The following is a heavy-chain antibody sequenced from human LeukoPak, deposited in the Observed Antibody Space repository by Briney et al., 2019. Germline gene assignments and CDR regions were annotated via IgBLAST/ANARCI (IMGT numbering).Heavy chain of an antibody. V-gene: IGHV3-23*01. Sequence: GVSLRPSCAVSGITLINYGMSWVRQAPGKGLEWVSGISGSGGNTYYADSVKGRFTISRDNSKNTLYLQMNSLRAEDTAVYFCAKRGVVIRVILVGFHKEAYYFDSWGQGALVTVSS. CDR1: GITLINYG. J-gene: IGHJ4*02. CDR2: ISGSGGNT. CDR3: AKRGVVIRVILVGFHKEAYYFDS. D-gene: IGHD3-22*01.